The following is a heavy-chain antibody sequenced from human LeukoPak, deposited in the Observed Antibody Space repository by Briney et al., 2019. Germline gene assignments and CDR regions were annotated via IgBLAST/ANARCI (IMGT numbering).Heavy chain of an antibody. D-gene: IGHD5-18*01. CDR3: ARKASHFSYGLRAIDY. Sequence: SETLSLTCAVYGGSFSDHYCNWIRQPPGKGLEWSGEINHSGTTNYNASLKSRVTISVDTSKNHFYLKLNSIAAADTAVYYCARKASHFSYGLRAIDYWGQGNLVTVSS. CDR2: INHSGTT. CDR1: GGSFSDHY. V-gene: IGHV4-34*01. J-gene: IGHJ4*02.